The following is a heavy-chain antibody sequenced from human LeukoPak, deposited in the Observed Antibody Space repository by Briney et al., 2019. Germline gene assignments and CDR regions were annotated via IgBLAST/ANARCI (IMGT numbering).Heavy chain of an antibody. CDR3: ARGVARYYDFWSGKNWFDP. CDR1: VYTFTSYD. Sequence: ASVKVSCKASVYTFTSYDINWVRQATGQGLEWMGWMNPNSGNTGYAQKFQGRVTMTRNTSISTAYMELSSLRSEDTAVYYCARGVARYYDFWSGKNWFDPWGQGTLVTVSS. V-gene: IGHV1-8*01. CDR2: MNPNSGNT. D-gene: IGHD3-3*01. J-gene: IGHJ5*02.